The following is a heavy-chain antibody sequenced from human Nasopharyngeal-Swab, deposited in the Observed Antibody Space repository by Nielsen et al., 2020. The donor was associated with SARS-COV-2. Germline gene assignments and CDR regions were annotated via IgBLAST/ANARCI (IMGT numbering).Heavy chain of an antibody. V-gene: IGHV2-5*02. J-gene: IGHJ4*02. CDR3: AHRTSDYDSSGYYFDY. D-gene: IGHD3-22*01. CDR2: IYWDDDK. Sequence: SGPTLVKPTQTLTLTCTFSGFSLSTSGGGVGWIRQPPGKALEWLALIYWDDDKRYSPSLKSRLTITKDTSKNQVVLTMTNMDPVDTATYYCAHRTSDYDSSGYYFDYWGQGTLVTVSS. CDR1: GFSLSTSGGG.